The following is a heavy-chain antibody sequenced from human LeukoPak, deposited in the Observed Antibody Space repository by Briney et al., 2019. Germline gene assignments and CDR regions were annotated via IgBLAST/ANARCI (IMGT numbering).Heavy chain of an antibody. CDR3: VKHETGPEY. CDR2: IWYDGSNK. D-gene: IGHD1-14*01. V-gene: IGHV3-33*06. J-gene: IGHJ4*02. CDR1: GFTFSDYS. Sequence: GGSLRLSCAASGFTFSDYSMNWVRQAPGKGLEWVAVIWYDGSNKYYADSVKGRFTISRDNSKNTLYLQMNSLRVEDTAVYYCVKHETGPEYWGQGTLVTVSS.